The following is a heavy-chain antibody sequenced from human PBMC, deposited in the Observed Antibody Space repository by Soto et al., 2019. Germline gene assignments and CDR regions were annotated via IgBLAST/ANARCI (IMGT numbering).Heavy chain of an antibody. CDR1: GYSISSGYY. D-gene: IGHD1-26*01. V-gene: IGHV4-38-2*02. CDR3: ARDRRWELPPNWFDP. Sequence: TLSLTCAVSGYSISSGYYWGWIRQPPGKGLEWIGSIYHSGSTYYNPSLKSRVTISVDTSKNQFSLKLSSVTAADTAVYYCARDRRWELPPNWFDPWGQGTLVTVS. CDR2: IYHSGST. J-gene: IGHJ5*02.